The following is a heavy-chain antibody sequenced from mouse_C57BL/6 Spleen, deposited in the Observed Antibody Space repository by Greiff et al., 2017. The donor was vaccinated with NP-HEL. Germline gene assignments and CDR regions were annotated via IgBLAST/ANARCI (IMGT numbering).Heavy chain of an antibody. CDR3: ARQGARQLRPFDY. J-gene: IGHJ2*01. CDR1: GFTFSSYG. V-gene: IGHV5-6*01. D-gene: IGHD3-2*02. CDR2: ISSGGSYT. Sequence: EVKLVESGGDLVKPGGSLKLSCAASGFTFSSYGMSWVRQTPDKRLEWVATISSGGSYTYYPDSVKGRFTISRDNAKNTLYLQMSSLKSEDTAMYYCARQGARQLRPFDYWGQGTTLTVSS.